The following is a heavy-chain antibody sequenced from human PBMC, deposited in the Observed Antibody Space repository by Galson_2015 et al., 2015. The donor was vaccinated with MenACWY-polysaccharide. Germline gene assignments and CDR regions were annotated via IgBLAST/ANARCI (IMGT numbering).Heavy chain of an antibody. CDR2: VLFDGSNK. Sequence: SLRLSCAASGFTFSTHGMHWVRQAPGRGLEWVAVVLFDGSNKYYGDSVRGRFTISRDNSKNTLDLQMNSLRAEDTAVYYCAKEIEYSGTDRTNFDSWGQGTLVTVSS. J-gene: IGHJ4*02. CDR3: AKEIEYSGTDRTNFDS. CDR1: GFTFSTHG. V-gene: IGHV3-30*18. D-gene: IGHD1-26*01.